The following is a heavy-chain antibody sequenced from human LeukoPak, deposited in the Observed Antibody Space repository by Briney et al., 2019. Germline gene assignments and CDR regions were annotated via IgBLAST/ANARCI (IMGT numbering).Heavy chain of an antibody. V-gene: IGHV3-11*04. CDR2: ISSSGSTI. J-gene: IGHJ6*03. CDR3: ARDRSGVYYYYYYMDV. Sequence: GGSLRLSCAASGFTFSDYYMSWIRQAPGKGLVWVSYISSSGSTIYYADSVKGRFTISRDNAKNSLYLQMNSLRAEDTAVYYCARDRSGVYYYYYYMDVWGKGTTVTVSS. CDR1: GFTFSDYY.